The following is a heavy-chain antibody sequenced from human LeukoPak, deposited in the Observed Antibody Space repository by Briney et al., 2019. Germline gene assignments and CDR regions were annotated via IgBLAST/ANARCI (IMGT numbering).Heavy chain of an antibody. J-gene: IGHJ2*01. V-gene: IGHV3-9*01. CDR3: AKVRDGYNYWYFDL. CDR1: GFTFDDYA. Sequence: GGSLRLSCAASGFTFDDYAMHWVRQAPGKGLEWVSGISWNNGSLGYADSVKGRFTISRDNSKNTLYLQMNSLRAEDTAVYYCAKVRDGYNYWYFDLWGRGTLVTVSS. D-gene: IGHD5-24*01. CDR2: ISWNNGSL.